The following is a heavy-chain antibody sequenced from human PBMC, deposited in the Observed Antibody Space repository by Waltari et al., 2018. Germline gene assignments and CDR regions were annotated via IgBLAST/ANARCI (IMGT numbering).Heavy chain of an antibody. V-gene: IGHV1-69*04. D-gene: IGHD6-19*01. CDR1: GGTFSSSA. J-gene: IGHJ5*02. CDR2: IIPILGIA. Sequence: QVQLVQSGAEVKKPGSSVKVSCKASGGTFSSSAITWVRQAPGQGLEWMGGIIPILGIANYAQNFQGRVTITADESTSTAYMELSSLRSEDTAMYYCARGPYSSGWYAWFDPWGQGTLVTVSS. CDR3: ARGPYSSGWYAWFDP.